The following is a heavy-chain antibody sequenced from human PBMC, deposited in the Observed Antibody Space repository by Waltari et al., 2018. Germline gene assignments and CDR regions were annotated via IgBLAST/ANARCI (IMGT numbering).Heavy chain of an antibody. J-gene: IGHJ6*03. D-gene: IGHD3-16*02. CDR1: CGSFSCYL. CDR2: VDHTVNT. Sequence: QVQLQQWCAGVLTPSETLSLTCAVHCGSFSCYLWPWIRQPPGRGLEWIGDVDHTVNTNYNPSLESRVTISVDTSKNQFFLKLTSVTAADTAVYYCAREAPRGFVVSPYYMDVWARGTTVTVSS. V-gene: IGHV4-34*01. CDR3: AREAPRGFVVSPYYMDV.